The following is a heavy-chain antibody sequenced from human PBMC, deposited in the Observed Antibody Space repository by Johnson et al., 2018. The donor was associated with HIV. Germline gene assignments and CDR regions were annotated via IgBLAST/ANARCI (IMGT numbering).Heavy chain of an antibody. J-gene: IGHJ3*02. D-gene: IGHD6-13*01. CDR2: VTGTGGDT. CDR1: GFTFSSYA. Sequence: EVQLVESGGGVVQPGTSLRLSCAASGFTFSSYALHWVRQAPGKGLEWVSGVTGTGGDTYYAESVKGRFTISRDNSKNTLYLQMNSLRAEDTAVYYCAKSYSSSWYTDAFDIWGQGTMVTVSS. CDR3: AKSYSSSWYTDAFDI. V-gene: IGHV3-23*04.